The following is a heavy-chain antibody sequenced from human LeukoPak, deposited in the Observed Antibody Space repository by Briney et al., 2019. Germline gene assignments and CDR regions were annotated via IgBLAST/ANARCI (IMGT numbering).Heavy chain of an antibody. CDR2: INHSGST. CDR3: ARQIASAGTAGFDF. D-gene: IGHD6-13*01. CDR1: GGSFSGYY. Sequence: PSETLSLTCAVYGGSFSGYYWSWIRQPPGKGLEWIGEINHSGSTNYNPSLKSRVTMSVDTSKNQFSLRLRSVTAADTAVYYCARQIASAGTAGFDFWGQGALVTVSS. J-gene: IGHJ4*02. V-gene: IGHV4-34*01.